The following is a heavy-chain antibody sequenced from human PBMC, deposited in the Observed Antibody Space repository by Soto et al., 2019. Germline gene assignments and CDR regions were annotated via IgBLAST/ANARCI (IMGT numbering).Heavy chain of an antibody. J-gene: IGHJ3*01. CDR1: GFTFDYYW. Sequence: EVQLVESGGGLVQPGESLRLSCAASGFTFDYYWMHWVRQAPGKGLVWVSRIHSDGTSTTYADSVKGRFTISRDNAMNTVSRQMNSLRAEDTAVYYCVRGDRGSFDLWGQGTVVTVSS. V-gene: IGHV3-74*01. CDR3: VRGDRGSFDL. D-gene: IGHD1-26*01. CDR2: IHSDGTST.